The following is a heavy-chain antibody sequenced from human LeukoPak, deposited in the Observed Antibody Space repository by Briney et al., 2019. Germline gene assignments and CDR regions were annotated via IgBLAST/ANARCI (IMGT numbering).Heavy chain of an antibody. D-gene: IGHD4/OR15-4a*01. CDR2: IYPGDSDT. V-gene: IGHV5-51*01. CDR1: GYSFTTYW. J-gene: IGHJ4*02. CDR3: ARPLNGANVY. Sequence: GESLKISCKGSGYSFTTYWIGWVRQMPGKGLEWMGIIYPGDSDTRYSPSFQGQVTISADKSINTAYLQWSSLKPSDTATYYCARPLNGANVYWGQGTLVTVSS.